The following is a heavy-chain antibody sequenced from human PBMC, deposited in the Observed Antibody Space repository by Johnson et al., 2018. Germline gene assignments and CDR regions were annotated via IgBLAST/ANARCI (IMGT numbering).Heavy chain of an antibody. Sequence: QVQLQESDPGLVKPSGTLSLTCAVSGDSITTGTWWSWVRQSPGKGLEWIGEISYAGITNYNPSLKTRVTMLMDKSKSQFSLKLFSVTDADPPVYYCERNILDYGGQDYWGRGTLVTVFS. V-gene: IGHV4-4*02. CDR3: ERNILDYGGQDY. CDR2: ISYAGIT. D-gene: IGHD4/OR15-4a*01. J-gene: IGHJ4*02. CDR1: GDSITTGTW.